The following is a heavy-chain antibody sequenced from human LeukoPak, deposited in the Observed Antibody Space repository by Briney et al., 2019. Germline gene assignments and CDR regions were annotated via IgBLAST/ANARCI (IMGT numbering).Heavy chain of an antibody. CDR3: ARPDCSSTSCYDWFDP. D-gene: IGHD2-2*01. CDR2: IDPNSGGT. J-gene: IGHJ5*02. CDR1: GYTFVGYY. V-gene: IGHV1-2*02. Sequence: GASVNVSCKASGYTFVGYYMHWVRQAPGQGLEWMGWIDPNSGGTNYAQKFQGRVTMTRDTSISTAYMELSRLRSDDTAVYYCARPDCSSTSCYDWFDPWGQGTLVTVSS.